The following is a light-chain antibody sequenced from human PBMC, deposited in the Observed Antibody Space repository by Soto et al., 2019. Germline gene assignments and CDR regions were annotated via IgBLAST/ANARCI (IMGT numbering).Light chain of an antibody. CDR3: SSYSSTRVPYV. Sequence: QSVLTQPASVSVSLGRSITSSCAGTSSDVGGFDYVSWFQQYPGKAPKLIIYDVSYRPSGLSDRFSGSKSGNTASLTISGLQADDEADYYCSSYSSTRVPYVFGTGTKVTVL. J-gene: IGLJ1*01. CDR2: DVS. V-gene: IGLV2-14*01. CDR1: SSDVGGFDY.